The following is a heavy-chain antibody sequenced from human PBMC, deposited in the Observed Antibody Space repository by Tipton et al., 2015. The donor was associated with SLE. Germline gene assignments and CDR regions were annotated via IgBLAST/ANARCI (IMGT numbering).Heavy chain of an antibody. V-gene: IGHV4-34*01. CDR3: ARDRIMAASGFDY. CDR2: INHSGST. J-gene: IGHJ4*02. CDR1: GGSFSGYY. D-gene: IGHD6-25*01. Sequence: TLSLTCAIYGGSFSGYYWSWIRQPPGKGLEWIGEINHSGSTNYNPSLKSRVTISVDTSKNQFSLKLSSVTAADTAVYYCARDRIMAASGFDYWGQGTLVTVSS.